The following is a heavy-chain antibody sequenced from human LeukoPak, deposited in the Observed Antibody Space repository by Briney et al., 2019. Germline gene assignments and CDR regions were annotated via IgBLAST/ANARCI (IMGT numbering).Heavy chain of an antibody. CDR3: ARDRHKYYYDSSGYYKPHDAFDI. CDR1: GGSFSGYY. J-gene: IGHJ3*02. D-gene: IGHD3-22*01. CDR2: INHSGST. Sequence: SETLSLTCAVYGGSFSGYYWSWIRQPPGKGLEWIGEINHSGSTNYNPSLKSRVTISVDTSKNQFSLKLSSVTAADTAVYYCARDRHKYYYDSSGYYKPHDAFDIWGQGTMVTVSS. V-gene: IGHV4-34*01.